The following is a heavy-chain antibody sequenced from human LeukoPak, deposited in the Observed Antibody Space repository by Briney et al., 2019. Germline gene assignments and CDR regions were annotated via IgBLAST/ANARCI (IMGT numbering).Heavy chain of an antibody. J-gene: IGHJ4*02. CDR2: INPNSGGT. D-gene: IGHD2-15*01. CDR3: ARDCSGGSCYYFDY. V-gene: IGHV1-2*02. CDR1: GYTFTGYY. Sequence: ASVKLSCKASGYTFTGYYMHWVRQAPGQGLGWMGWINPNSGGTNYAQKFQGRVTMTRDTSISTAYMELSRLRSDDTAVYYCARDCSGGSCYYFDYWGQGTLVTVSS.